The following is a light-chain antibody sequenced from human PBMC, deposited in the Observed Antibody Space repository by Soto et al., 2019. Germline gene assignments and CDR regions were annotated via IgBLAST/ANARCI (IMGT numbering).Light chain of an antibody. Sequence: DIHMSQSPSSLSASVGDRVTITCQASQAISNYLTWYQQKPGKAPKLLIYDASNLETGVPSRFSGSGSGTDFTFTISSLQPEDIATYYCQQYDNFPLTFGGGTKVDIK. CDR2: DAS. J-gene: IGKJ4*02. CDR1: QAISNY. V-gene: IGKV1-33*01. CDR3: QQYDNFPLT.